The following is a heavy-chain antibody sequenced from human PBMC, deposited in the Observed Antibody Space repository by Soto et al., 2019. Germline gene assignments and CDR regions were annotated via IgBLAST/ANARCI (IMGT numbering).Heavy chain of an antibody. CDR3: GRAYLGEVPRRVDYYYAMDV. D-gene: IGHD3-10*01. CDR1: GFSFSDYD. J-gene: IGHJ6*02. Sequence: PGGSLRLSCAASGFSFSDYDFHWVRQVPGKGLEWVSAIGAADDPYYLGSATGSFSVSRATAPKALYLQIKDPRVGETAVYYCGRAYLGEVPRRVDYYYAMDVWGRGTTVTVSS. CDR2: IGAADDP. V-gene: IGHV3-13*05.